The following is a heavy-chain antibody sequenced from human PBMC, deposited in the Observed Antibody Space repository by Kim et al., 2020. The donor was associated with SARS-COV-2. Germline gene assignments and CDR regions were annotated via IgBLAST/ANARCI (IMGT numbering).Heavy chain of an antibody. CDR3: ARLIILQLDRPNYYFDY. D-gene: IGHD6-6*01. CDR2: IYPGDSDT. CDR1: GYSFTSYW. J-gene: IGHJ4*01. Sequence: GESLKISCKGSGYSFTSYWIGWVRQMPGKGLEWMGIIYPGDSDTRYSPSFQGQVTISADKSISTAYLQWSSLKASDTAMYYCARLIILQLDRPNYYFDYWGHGTLVTGSS. V-gene: IGHV5-51*01.